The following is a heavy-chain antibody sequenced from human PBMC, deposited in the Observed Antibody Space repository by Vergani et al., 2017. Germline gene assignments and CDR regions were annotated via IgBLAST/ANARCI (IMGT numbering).Heavy chain of an antibody. Sequence: QVQLVQSGAEVKKPGASVKVSCKVSGYTLTELSMPWVRQAPGKGLEWMGGFDPEDGETFYAQTFQGRVTMTEDTSTDTAYMELSSLRSEDTAVYYCATESFHYYDSIGVRSQAYFDIWGQGTMVTVSS. D-gene: IGHD3-22*01. J-gene: IGHJ3*02. CDR3: ATESFHYYDSIGVRSQAYFDI. CDR1: GYTLTELS. CDR2: FDPEDGET. V-gene: IGHV1-24*01.